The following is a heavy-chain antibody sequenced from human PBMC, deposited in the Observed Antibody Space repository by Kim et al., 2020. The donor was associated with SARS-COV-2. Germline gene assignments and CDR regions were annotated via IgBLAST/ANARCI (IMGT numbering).Heavy chain of an antibody. Sequence: SRVTISVDTSKNQFSLKLSSVTAADTAVYYCARDTTVVVPAAMVVGWFDPWGQGTLVTVSS. J-gene: IGHJ5*02. D-gene: IGHD2-2*01. V-gene: IGHV4-59*01. CDR3: ARDTTVVVPAAMVVGWFDP.